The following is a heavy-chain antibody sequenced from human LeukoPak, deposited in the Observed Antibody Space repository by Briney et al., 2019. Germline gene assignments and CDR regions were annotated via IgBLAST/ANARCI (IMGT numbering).Heavy chain of an antibody. D-gene: IGHD3-16*01. V-gene: IGHV4-39*07. Sequence: SETLSLTCTVSGGSISSSSYYWGWIRQPPGKGLEWIGSIYYSGSTYYNPSLKSRVTMSVDTSKNQFSLKLSSVTAADTAVYYCARGGGDMGVRYYYYYYYMGVWGKGTTVTISS. CDR2: IYYSGST. CDR3: ARGGGDMGVRYYYYYYYMGV. CDR1: GGSISSSSYY. J-gene: IGHJ6*03.